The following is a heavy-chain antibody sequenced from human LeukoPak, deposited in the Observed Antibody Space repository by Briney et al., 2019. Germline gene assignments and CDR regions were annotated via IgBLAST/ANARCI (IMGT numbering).Heavy chain of an antibody. CDR1: GFTFSSYG. D-gene: IGHD3-9*01. CDR3: ASSRYFDWSPHFDY. Sequence: GGSLRLSCAASGFTFSSYGMHWVRQAPGKGLEWVAFIRYDGSNKYYADSVKGRFTISRDNSKNTLYLQMNSLRAEDTAVYYCASSRYFDWSPHFDYWGQGTLVTVSS. V-gene: IGHV3-30*02. J-gene: IGHJ4*02. CDR2: IRYDGSNK.